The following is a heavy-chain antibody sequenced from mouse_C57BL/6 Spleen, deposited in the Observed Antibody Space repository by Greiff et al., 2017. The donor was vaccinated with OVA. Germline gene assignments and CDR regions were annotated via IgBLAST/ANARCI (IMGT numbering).Heavy chain of an antibody. CDR1: GFTFSDSG. D-gene: IGHD1-1*02. CDR2: ISSGSSTI. CDR3: ARRGGYWYFDV. J-gene: IGHJ1*03. V-gene: IGHV5-17*01. Sequence: EVKVVESGGGLVKPGGSLKLSCAASGFTFSDSGMHWVRQAPEKGLEWVAYISSGSSTIYYADTVKGRFTISRDNARNTLFLQMTSLRAEETAMYYCARRGGYWYFDVWGTGTTVTVAS.